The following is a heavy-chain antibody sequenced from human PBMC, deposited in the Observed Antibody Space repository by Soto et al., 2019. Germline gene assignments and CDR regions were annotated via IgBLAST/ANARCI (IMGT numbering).Heavy chain of an antibody. D-gene: IGHD5-12*01. CDR1: GFRFSDYG. CDR3: AKTRRGYDMFFYGLDV. Sequence: QVHLVESGGGVVQPGRSLRLACAVSGFRFSDYGMHWVRQAPGKGLEWVAVISNDGSKKYYGDSVQGRFTISRYDSKSTVYVQMDSVKTEDTAVYYCAKTRRGYDMFFYGLDVWGQWTKVTVSS. CDR2: ISNDGSKK. J-gene: IGHJ6*02. V-gene: IGHV3-30*18.